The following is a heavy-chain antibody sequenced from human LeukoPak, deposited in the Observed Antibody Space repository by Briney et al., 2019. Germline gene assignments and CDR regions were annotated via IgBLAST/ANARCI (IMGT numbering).Heavy chain of an antibody. CDR1: GGSFSGYY. Sequence: SETLSLTCAVYGGSFSGYYWSWIRQPPGKGLEWIGEINHSGSTNYNPSLKSRVTISVDTSKNQFSLKLSSVTAADTAVYYCARGQVRGMVGAYWGQGTLVTVSS. CDR2: INHSGST. CDR3: ARGQVRGMVGAY. V-gene: IGHV4-34*01. D-gene: IGHD3-10*01. J-gene: IGHJ4*02.